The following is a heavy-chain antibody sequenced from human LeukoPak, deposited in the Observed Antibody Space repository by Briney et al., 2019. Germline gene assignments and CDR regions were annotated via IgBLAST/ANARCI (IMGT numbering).Heavy chain of an antibody. CDR2: IIPIFGTA. V-gene: IGHV1-69*13. Sequence: GASVKVSCKASGGTFSSYAISWVRQAPGQGLEWMGGIIPIFGTANYAQKFQGRVTITADESTSTAYMELSSLRSEDTAVYYCTVGLVDTAMFYWGQGTLVTVSS. D-gene: IGHD5-18*01. J-gene: IGHJ4*02. CDR1: GGTFSSYA. CDR3: TVGLVDTAMFY.